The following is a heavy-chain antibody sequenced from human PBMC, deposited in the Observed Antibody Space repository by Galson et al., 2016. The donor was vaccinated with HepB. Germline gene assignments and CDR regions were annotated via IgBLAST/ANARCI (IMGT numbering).Heavy chain of an antibody. CDR1: GYTFTNYA. D-gene: IGHD1-26*01. CDR2: VNPVNGNT. Sequence: SVKVSCKASGYTFTNYAIHWVRQAPGQRLEWMGWVNPVNGNTKFSQKFQGGVTFTRDTSANTAYMELSSLRCEDTAVYYCARGGSPFDIWGQGTVVTVSS. V-gene: IGHV1-3*01. CDR3: ARGGSPFDI. J-gene: IGHJ3*02.